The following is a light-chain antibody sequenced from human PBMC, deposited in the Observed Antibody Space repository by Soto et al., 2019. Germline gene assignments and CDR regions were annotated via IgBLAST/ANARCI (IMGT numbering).Light chain of an antibody. J-gene: IGLJ1*01. CDR1: SSDIGAYNY. V-gene: IGLV2-14*01. Sequence: QSALAQPASVSVSPGQSITISCTGSSSDIGAYNYVSWFQQYPGKAPKLIISEVSNRPSGVSNRFSGSKSGTAASLTISGLQTEDEADYFCFSFTTDWTHVFGTGTKV. CDR3: FSFTTDWTHV. CDR2: EVS.